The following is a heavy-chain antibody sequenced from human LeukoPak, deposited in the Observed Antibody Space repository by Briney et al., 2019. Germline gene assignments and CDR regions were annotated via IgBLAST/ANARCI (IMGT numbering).Heavy chain of an antibody. CDR1: GYTFTNYD. V-gene: IGHV1-18*01. J-gene: IGHJ4*02. D-gene: IGHD6-6*01. Sequence: ASVKVSCKASGYTFTNYDITWVRQAPGQGLEWMGWTSTQNGKTEYAHKVQGRVTMTTDTSTSTAYMELRSLRSDDTAVYYCAREGSSSSTFDFWGQGTLVTVSS. CDR3: AREGSSSSTFDF. CDR2: TSTQNGKT.